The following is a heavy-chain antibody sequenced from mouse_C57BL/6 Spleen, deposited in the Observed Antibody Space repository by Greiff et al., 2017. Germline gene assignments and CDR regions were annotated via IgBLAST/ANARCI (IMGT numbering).Heavy chain of an antibody. Sequence: QVQLQQPGAELVKPGASVKLSCKASGYTFTSYWMQWVKQRPGQGLEWIGEIDPSDSYTNYNQKFKGKATLTVDTSSSTAYMQLSSLTSEDSAVYYWSRKGIITTVAPFDYWGQGTTLTVSS. J-gene: IGHJ2*01. CDR3: SRKGIITTVAPFDY. CDR1: GYTFTSYW. D-gene: IGHD1-1*01. V-gene: IGHV1-50*01. CDR2: IDPSDSYT.